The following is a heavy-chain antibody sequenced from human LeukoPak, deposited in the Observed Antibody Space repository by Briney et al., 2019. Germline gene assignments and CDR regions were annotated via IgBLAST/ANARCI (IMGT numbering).Heavy chain of an antibody. D-gene: IGHD1-26*01. J-gene: IGHJ4*02. CDR3: ASKGVASDRYSGSYYAYYFDY. V-gene: IGHV1-46*01. CDR1: GYTFTSYY. Sequence: ASVKVSCKASGYTFTSYYMHWVRQAPGQGLEWMGIINPSGGSTSYAQKFQGRVTMTRDTSTSTAYMELSSLRSEDTAVYYCASKGVASDRYSGSYYAYYFDYWGQGTLVTVSS. CDR2: INPSGGST.